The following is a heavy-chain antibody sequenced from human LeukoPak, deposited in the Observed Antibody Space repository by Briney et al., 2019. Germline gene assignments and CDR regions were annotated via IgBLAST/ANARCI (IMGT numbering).Heavy chain of an antibody. CDR3: ARRVAAAAMYDY. J-gene: IGHJ4*02. CDR1: GGSISSGSYY. V-gene: IGHV4-61*02. Sequence: SETLSLTCTVSGGSISSGSYYWSWIRQPAGKGLEWIGRIYTSGSINYNPSLKSRVTISVDTSKNQFSLKLSSVTAADTAVYYCARRVAAAAMYDYWGQGTLVTVSS. D-gene: IGHD6-13*01. CDR2: IYTSGSI.